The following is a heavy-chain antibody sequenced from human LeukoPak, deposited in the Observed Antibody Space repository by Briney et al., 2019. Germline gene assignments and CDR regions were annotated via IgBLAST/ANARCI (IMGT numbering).Heavy chain of an antibody. CDR2: IYYSGST. CDR3: ASGIAAAGTNYYYGMDV. D-gene: IGHD6-13*01. CDR1: GGSISSSSYY. V-gene: IGHV4-39*01. Sequence: KPSETLSLTCTVSGGSISSSSYYWGWSRQPPGKGLEWIGSIYYSGSTYYNPSLKSRVTISVDTSKNQFSLKLSSVTAADTAVYYCASGIAAAGTNYYYGMDVWGQGTTVTVSS. J-gene: IGHJ6*02.